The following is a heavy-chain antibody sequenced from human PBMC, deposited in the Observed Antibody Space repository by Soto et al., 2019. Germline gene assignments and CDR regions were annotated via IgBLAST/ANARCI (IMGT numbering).Heavy chain of an antibody. D-gene: IGHD3-22*01. V-gene: IGHV4-61*01. CDR3: VXEAXXDRSGXLLDL. J-gene: IGHJ4*02. Sequence: QVQLQESGPGLVKPSETLSLTCTVSGGSVSGDSHYWTWIRQPPGKGLEWIGYIHYTGSTNYNPSLKSRVTMSIDTSNYQFSLKMTSVTAADTAMYYCVXEAXXDRSGXLLDLWGQGTLVTVSS. CDR1: GGSVSGDSHY. CDR2: IHYTGST.